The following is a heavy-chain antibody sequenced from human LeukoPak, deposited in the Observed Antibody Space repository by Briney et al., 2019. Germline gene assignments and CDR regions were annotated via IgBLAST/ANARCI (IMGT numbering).Heavy chain of an antibody. CDR3: ARLKGRYHGSSGYYPFSP. CDR1: GFTYSDYS. Sequence: GGSLRLSCAASGFTYSDYSMNWVRQAPGKGLEWVSYISSSGDTIFYADSVKGRFTISRDNAKNSLHLQMNSLRAEDTAVYYCARLKGRYHGSSGYYPFSPWGQGTLVTVSS. D-gene: IGHD3-22*01. V-gene: IGHV3-48*01. J-gene: IGHJ5*02. CDR2: ISSSGDTI.